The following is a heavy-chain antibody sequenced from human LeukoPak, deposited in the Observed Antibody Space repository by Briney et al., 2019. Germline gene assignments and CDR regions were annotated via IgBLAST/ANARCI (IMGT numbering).Heavy chain of an antibody. J-gene: IGHJ2*01. Sequence: PSETLSLTCTVSGGSISSYYWSWIRQPPGKGLEWIEYIHYSGSTNYNPSLKSRVTISVDTSKNQFSLKLSSVTAADTAVYYCARSQLRYFDWVLPYWYFDLWGRGTLVTVSS. V-gene: IGHV4-59*01. CDR2: IHYSGST. CDR3: ARSQLRYFDWVLPYWYFDL. D-gene: IGHD3-9*01. CDR1: GGSISSYY.